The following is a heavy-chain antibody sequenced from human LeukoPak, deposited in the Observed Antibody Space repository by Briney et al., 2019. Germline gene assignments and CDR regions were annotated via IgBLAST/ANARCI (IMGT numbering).Heavy chain of an antibody. CDR3: ARDGVRGDYDFWSGYNWFDP. CDR1: GFTFSSYW. D-gene: IGHD3-3*01. Sequence: GGSLRLSCAASGFTFSSYWMNWVRQAPGKGLVWVSRINGDGSSTSDADSVKCRFTISRDNAKNTLYLQMNSLRAEDTAVYYCARDGVRGDYDFWSGYNWFDPWGQGTLVTVSS. CDR2: INGDGSST. J-gene: IGHJ5*02. V-gene: IGHV3-74*01.